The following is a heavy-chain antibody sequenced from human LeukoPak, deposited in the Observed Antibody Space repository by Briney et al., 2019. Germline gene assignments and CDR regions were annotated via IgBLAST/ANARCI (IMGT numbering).Heavy chain of an antibody. CDR2: ISSNDR. V-gene: IGHV3-48*01. D-gene: IGHD2-8*02. CDR3: ARDSAWSFDY. J-gene: IGHJ4*02. Sequence: GGSLRLSCAASGFTFSIYSMNWVRQAPGKGLEWVSYISSNDRYYADSVKGRFTISRDNAKNSLYPQMNSLRAEDTAVYYCARDSAWSFDYWGQGTLVTVSS. CDR1: GFTFSIYS.